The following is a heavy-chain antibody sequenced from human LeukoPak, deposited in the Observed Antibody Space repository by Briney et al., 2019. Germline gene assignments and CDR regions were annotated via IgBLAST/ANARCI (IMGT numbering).Heavy chain of an antibody. V-gene: IGHV4-31*03. D-gene: IGHD3-3*01. CDR2: IYYSGST. Sequence: SQTLSLTCTVSGGSISSGGYYWSWIRQHPGKGLEWIGYIYYSGSTYYNPSLKSRVTISVDTSKNQFSLKLSSVTAADTAVYYCARDRGYDFWSGYYTGPWFDPWGQETLVTVSS. J-gene: IGHJ5*02. CDR1: GGSISSGGYY. CDR3: ARDRGYDFWSGYYTGPWFDP.